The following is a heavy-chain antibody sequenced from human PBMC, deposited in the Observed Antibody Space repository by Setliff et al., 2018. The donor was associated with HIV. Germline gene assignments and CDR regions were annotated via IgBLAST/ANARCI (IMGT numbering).Heavy chain of an antibody. Sequence: SGPTLVNPTQTLTLTCTFSGFSLSTSGVGVGWIRQRPGKALDWLALIYWDGDKWYSPSLRSRLTITKETSKNQVVLTMTNMDPVDTATYYCAHGVYQTRLYGMDVWGQGTTVTVSS. CDR3: AHGVYQTRLYGMDV. J-gene: IGHJ6*02. CDR1: GFSLSTSGVG. CDR2: IYWDGDK. D-gene: IGHD2-8*01. V-gene: IGHV2-5*02.